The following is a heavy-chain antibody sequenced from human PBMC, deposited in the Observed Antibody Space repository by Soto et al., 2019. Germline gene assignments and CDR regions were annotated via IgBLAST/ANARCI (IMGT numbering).Heavy chain of an antibody. CDR3: ARVGARSFNGFGELLGWFDP. CDR2: ISAYNGNT. CDR1: GYTFTSYG. V-gene: IGHV1-18*04. D-gene: IGHD3-10*01. Sequence: QVPLVQSGAEVKKPGASVKVSCKASGYTFTSYGISWVRQAPGQGLEWMGWISAYNGNTNYAQKLQGRVTMTTDTSTSTAYMELRSLRSDDTAVYYCARVGARSFNGFGELLGWFDPWGQGTLVTVSS. J-gene: IGHJ5*02.